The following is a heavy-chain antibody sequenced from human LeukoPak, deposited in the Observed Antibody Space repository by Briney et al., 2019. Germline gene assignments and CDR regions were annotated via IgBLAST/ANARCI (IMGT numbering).Heavy chain of an antibody. V-gene: IGHV1-18*01. J-gene: IGHJ4*02. CDR3: ARDNGYSCEGDPWSY. D-gene: IGHD5-18*01. Sequence: ASVKVSCKASGYTFTSYGISWVRQAPGQGLEWMGWISAYNGNTNYAQKLQGRVTMTTDTSTSTAYMELRSLRSDDTAVYYCARDNGYSCEGDPWSYWGQGTLVTVSS. CDR1: GYTFTSYG. CDR2: ISAYNGNT.